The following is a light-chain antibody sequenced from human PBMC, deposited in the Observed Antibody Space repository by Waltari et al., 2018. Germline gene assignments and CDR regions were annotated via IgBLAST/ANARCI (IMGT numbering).Light chain of an antibody. CDR1: QSISSW. CDR2: KAS. J-gene: IGKJ2*01. CDR3: QQYNSYPYT. V-gene: IGKV1-5*03. Sequence: DIHMTQSPSTLSASVGYRVTINCRASQSISSWLAWYQQKPGKAPKLLIYKASSLESGVPSRFSGSGSGTEFTLTISSLQPDDFATYYCQQYNSYPYTFGQGTKLEIK.